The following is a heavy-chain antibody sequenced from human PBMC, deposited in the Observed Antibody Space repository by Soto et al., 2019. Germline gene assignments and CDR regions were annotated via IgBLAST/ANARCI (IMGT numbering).Heavy chain of an antibody. CDR2: VYWVDDK. J-gene: IGHJ3*02. V-gene: IGHV2-5*02. CDR3: AHRSLVGHDGGAFDI. CDR1: GFSISTRGVG. Sequence: QITLKESGPTLVKPTQTLTLTCTFSGFSISTRGVGVGCIRQPPGKALEWLALVYWVDDKRHSPSLKSRLTGTSNPSKGQVVLTMASMAPVDTDTYYCAHRSLVGHDGGAFDIWCQGTMVTVAS. D-gene: IGHD1-26*01.